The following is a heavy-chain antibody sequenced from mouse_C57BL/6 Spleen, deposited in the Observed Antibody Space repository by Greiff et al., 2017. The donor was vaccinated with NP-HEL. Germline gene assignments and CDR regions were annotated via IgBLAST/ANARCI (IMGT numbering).Heavy chain of an antibody. Sequence: EVKVEESGPGLVKPSQSLSLTCSVTGYSITSGYYWNWIRQFPGNKLEWMGYISYDGSNNYNPSLKNRISITRDTSKNQFFLKLNSVTTEDTATYYCARGGSPWFAYWGQGTLVTVSA. J-gene: IGHJ3*01. V-gene: IGHV3-6*01. CDR2: ISYDGSN. CDR1: GYSITSGYY. CDR3: ARGGSPWFAY.